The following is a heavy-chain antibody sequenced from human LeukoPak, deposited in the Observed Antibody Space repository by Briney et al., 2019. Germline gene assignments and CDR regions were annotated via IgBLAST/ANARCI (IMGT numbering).Heavy chain of an antibody. D-gene: IGHD3-22*01. J-gene: IGHJ4*02. Sequence: GGSLRLSCAASGFTFYTHGMHWVRQTPGKGLEWVAFIQYDGSNKYYADSVKGRFTISRDNSKNTLFLQMNSLGAEDTAVYYCAKDRISYWYDTSGYFLFPDYWGQGTLVTVSS. CDR1: GFTFYTHG. CDR3: AKDRISYWYDTSGYFLFPDY. V-gene: IGHV3-30*02. CDR2: IQYDGSNK.